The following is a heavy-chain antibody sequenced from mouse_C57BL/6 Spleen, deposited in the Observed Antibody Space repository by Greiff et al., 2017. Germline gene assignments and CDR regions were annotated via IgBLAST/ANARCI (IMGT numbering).Heavy chain of an antibody. V-gene: IGHV5-16*01. CDR3: ARGLRSLYYYAMDY. CDR2: INYDGSST. J-gene: IGHJ4*01. D-gene: IGHD1-1*01. CDR1: GFTFSDYY. Sequence: EVKLMESEGGLVQPGSSMKLSCTASGFTFSDYYMAWVRQVPEKGLEWGANINYDGSSTYYLDSLKSRFIISRDNAKNILYLQMSSLKSEDTATYYCARGLRSLYYYAMDYWGQGTSVTVSS.